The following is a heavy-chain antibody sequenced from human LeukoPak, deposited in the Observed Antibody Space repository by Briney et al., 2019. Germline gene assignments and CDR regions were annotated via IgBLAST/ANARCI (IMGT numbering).Heavy chain of an antibody. CDR2: IRSKAYGGTT. V-gene: IGHV3-49*04. D-gene: IGHD3-10*01. Sequence: GRSLRLSCTASGFTFGDYAMSWVRQAPGKGLEWVGSIRSKAYGGTTEYAASVKGRFTISRDDSKSIAYLQMNSLKTEDTAVYYCTRRYYYGSGPDYWGQGTLVTVSS. CDR3: TRRYYYGSGPDY. J-gene: IGHJ4*02. CDR1: GFTFGDYA.